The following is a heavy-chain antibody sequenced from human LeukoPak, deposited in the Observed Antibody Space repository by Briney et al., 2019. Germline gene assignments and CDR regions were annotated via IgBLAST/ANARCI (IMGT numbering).Heavy chain of an antibody. V-gene: IGHV3-23*01. D-gene: IGHD1-20*01. CDR3: AKDLLTGLSFDI. J-gene: IGHJ3*02. CDR1: GFTFNSYA. CDR2: ISGSGGTT. Sequence: GGSPRLSCAASGFTFNSYAMSWVRQAPGRGLEWVSTISGSGGTTYYADSVKGRFTISRDNSKNTLYLQMNSLRAEDTALYYCAKDLLTGLSFDIWGQGTMVTVSS.